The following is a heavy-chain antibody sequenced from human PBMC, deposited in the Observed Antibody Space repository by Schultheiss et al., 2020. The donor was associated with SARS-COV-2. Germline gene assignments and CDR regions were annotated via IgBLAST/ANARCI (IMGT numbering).Heavy chain of an antibody. D-gene: IGHD6-19*01. Sequence: GSLRLSCAASGLTFSRLGMHWVRQAPGKGLEWMATISYDGSISYYADSVKGRFTISRDNSRNTLYLQMHILRAQDTAVYYCARGAVAGDDAFDIWGQGTMVTVSS. V-gene: IGHV3-30*03. CDR2: ISYDGSIS. J-gene: IGHJ3*02. CDR1: GLTFSRLG. CDR3: ARGAVAGDDAFDI.